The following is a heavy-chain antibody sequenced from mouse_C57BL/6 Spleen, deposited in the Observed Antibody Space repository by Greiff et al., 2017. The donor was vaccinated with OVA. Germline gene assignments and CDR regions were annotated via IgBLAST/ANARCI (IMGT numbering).Heavy chain of an antibody. J-gene: IGHJ2*01. V-gene: IGHV5-9-1*02. D-gene: IGHD4-1*01. CDR2: ISSGGDYI. CDR1: GFTFSSYA. Sequence: EVNVVESGEGLVKPGGSLKLSCAASGFTFSSYAMSWVRQTPEKRLEWVAYISSGGDYIYYADTVKGRFTISRDHARNTLYLQMSSLKSEDTAMYYCTREGNWDGGFDYWGQGTTLTVSS. CDR3: TREGNWDGGFDY.